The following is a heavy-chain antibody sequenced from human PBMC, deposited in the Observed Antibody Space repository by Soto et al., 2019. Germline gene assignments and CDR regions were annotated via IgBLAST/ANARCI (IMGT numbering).Heavy chain of an antibody. D-gene: IGHD3-16*01. Sequence: EASVKVSCKASGYTLSSYGISWVRQAPGQGLEWMGWVSPYNANTNYAQKFQGRVSMTTDTSTSTAYMELRSLRSDDTGVYYCARDLRSINLCTDFDYWGQGTLVTVSS. CDR1: GYTLSSYG. CDR3: ARDLRSINLCTDFDY. J-gene: IGHJ4*02. V-gene: IGHV1-18*04. CDR2: VSPYNANT.